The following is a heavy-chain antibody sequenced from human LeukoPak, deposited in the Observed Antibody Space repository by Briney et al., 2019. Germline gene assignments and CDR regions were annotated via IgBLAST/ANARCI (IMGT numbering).Heavy chain of an antibody. CDR3: ARDTITTGALDI. CDR2: ISSSSSYI. CDR1: GFTFSSYS. Sequence: PGGSLRLSCAASGFTFSSYSMNWVRQAPGKGLEWVSSISSSSSYIYYADSVKGRFTISRDNAKNSLYLQMNSLRAEDTAVYYCARDTITTGALDIWGQGTMVTVSS. D-gene: IGHD4-11*01. V-gene: IGHV3-21*01. J-gene: IGHJ3*02.